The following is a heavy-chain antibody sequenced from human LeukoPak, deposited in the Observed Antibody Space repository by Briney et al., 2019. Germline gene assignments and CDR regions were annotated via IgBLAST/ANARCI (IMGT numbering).Heavy chain of an antibody. J-gene: IGHJ4*02. CDR1: GGSISSYY. D-gene: IGHD6-19*01. CDR2: IYYSGST. V-gene: IGHV4-59*08. Sequence: PSETLSLTCTVSGGSISSYYWSWIRQPPGKGLEWIGYIYYSGSTNYNPSLKSRVTISVDTSKNQFSLKLGSVTAADTAVYYCASLSSGWYYFDYWGQGTLVTVSS. CDR3: ASLSSGWYYFDY.